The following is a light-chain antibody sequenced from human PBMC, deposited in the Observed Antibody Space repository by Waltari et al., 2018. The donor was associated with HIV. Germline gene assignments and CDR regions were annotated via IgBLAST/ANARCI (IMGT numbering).Light chain of an antibody. V-gene: IGKV3-15*01. Sequence: EILMTQSPATLSVPPGERVTLSCSASQSVSSDLAWYRQKPGQAPRLLIYNASTRATGLPARFSGSGSGTEFTLTISSLQSEDFAFYYCQQYNNLPPWTFGQGTKVEIK. CDR2: NAS. CDR3: QQYNNLPPWT. J-gene: IGKJ1*01. CDR1: QSVSSD.